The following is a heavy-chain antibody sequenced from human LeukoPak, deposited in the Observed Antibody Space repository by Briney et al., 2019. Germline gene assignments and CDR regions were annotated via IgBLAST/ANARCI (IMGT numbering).Heavy chain of an antibody. CDR3: AGHKRAQQLMHDSSFDP. Sequence: PSETLSLTCTVSGDSITSGGQYWNWLRQRPGKGLEWIAYIYNGVTTYCNPSLRSRVTVSADTSKNQFSLTVNSVTAADTAVYYCAGHKRAQQLMHDSSFDPWGQGTLVTVSS. D-gene: IGHD6-13*01. V-gene: IGHV4-31*03. J-gene: IGHJ5*02. CDR1: GDSITSGGQY. CDR2: IYNGVTT.